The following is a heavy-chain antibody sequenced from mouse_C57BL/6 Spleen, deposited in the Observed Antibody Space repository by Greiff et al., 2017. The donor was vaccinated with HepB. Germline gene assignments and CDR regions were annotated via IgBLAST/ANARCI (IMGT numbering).Heavy chain of an antibody. CDR2: IWGGGST. D-gene: IGHD4-1*01. J-gene: IGHJ4*01. CDR3: ARANWTHYYAMDY. V-gene: IGHV2-9*01. Sequence: QVQLQQSGPGLVAPSQSLSITCTVSGFSLTSYGVDWVRQPPGKGLEWLGVIWGGGSTNYNSALMSRLSISKDNSKSQVFLKMNSLQTDDTAMYYCARANWTHYYAMDYWGQGTSVTVSS. CDR1: GFSLTSYG.